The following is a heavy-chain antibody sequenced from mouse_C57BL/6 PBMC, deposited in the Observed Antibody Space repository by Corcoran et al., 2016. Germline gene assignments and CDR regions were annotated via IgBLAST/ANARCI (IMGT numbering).Heavy chain of an antibody. CDR1: GYTFTTYG. J-gene: IGHJ3*01. CDR2: INTYSGVP. Sequence: QIQLVQSGPELKKPGETVKISCKASGYTFTTYGMSWVKQAPGKGLKWMGWINTYSGVPTYADDFKGRFAFSLETSASTAYLQINNLKNEDTATYFCAKGPTTVVERDWFAYWGQGTLVTVSA. CDR3: AKGPTTVVERDWFAY. D-gene: IGHD1-1*01. V-gene: IGHV9-3*01.